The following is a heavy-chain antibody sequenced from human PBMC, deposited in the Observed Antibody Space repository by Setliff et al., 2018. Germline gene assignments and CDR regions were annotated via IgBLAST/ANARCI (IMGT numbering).Heavy chain of an antibody. Sequence: HPGGSLRLSCAASGFTFSSYAMSWVRQAPGKGLEWVSIISASGDTTYCADSVKGRFTISRDNSKNTLYLQMNSLRAEDTAVYYCCSGSYLFVYWGQGSLVTVSS. CDR3: CSGSYLFVY. D-gene: IGHD1-26*01. CDR1: GFTFSSYA. J-gene: IGHJ4*02. V-gene: IGHV3-23*01. CDR2: ISASGDTT.